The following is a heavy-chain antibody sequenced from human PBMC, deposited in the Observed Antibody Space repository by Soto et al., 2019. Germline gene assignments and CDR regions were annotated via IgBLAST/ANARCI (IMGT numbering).Heavy chain of an antibody. CDR3: AKVYLYDFWSGYLTDSYYYGMDV. CDR1: GFTFSSYG. D-gene: IGHD3-3*01. J-gene: IGHJ6*02. CDR2: ISYDGSNK. Sequence: GGSLRLSCAASGFTFSSYGMHWVRQAPGKGLEWVAVISYDGSNKFFAVSVKGLFTISRDNSKTTLFLQMNSLRAEDMVVYYCAKVYLYDFWSGYLTDSYYYGMDVWGQGTTVTVSS. V-gene: IGHV3-30*18.